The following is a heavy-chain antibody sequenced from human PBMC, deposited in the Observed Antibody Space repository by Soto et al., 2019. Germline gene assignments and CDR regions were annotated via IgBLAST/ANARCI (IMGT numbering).Heavy chain of an antibody. CDR3: TTESGQQQLGEFCY. Sequence: QVQPVESGGGVVQPGRSLRLSCAASGFTFSSYGMHWVRQAPGKGLEWVAVLWYDGSNKYYADSVKVRFTISRDDSKDTLYLQMNSLRAEDTAVYYCTTESGQQQLGEFCYWGQGTLVVVST. CDR2: LWYDGSNK. J-gene: IGHJ1*01. V-gene: IGHV3-33*01. D-gene: IGHD6-13*01. CDR1: GFTFSSYG.